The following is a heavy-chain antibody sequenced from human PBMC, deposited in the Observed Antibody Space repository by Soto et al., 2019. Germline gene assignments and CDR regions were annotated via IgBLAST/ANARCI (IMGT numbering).Heavy chain of an antibody. J-gene: IGHJ5*02. CDR3: ARESFPSANGSGSYYNAAGGGFDP. D-gene: IGHD3-10*01. CDR2: IYYSGST. Sequence: QVQLQESGPGLVKPSQTLSLTCTVSGGSISSGGYYWSWIRQHPGKGLEWIGYIYYSGSTYYNPSLKSRVTISVDTSKNQFSLKLSSVTAADTAVYYCARESFPSANGSGSYYNAAGGGFDPWGQGTLVTVSS. CDR1: GGSISSGGYY. V-gene: IGHV4-31*03.